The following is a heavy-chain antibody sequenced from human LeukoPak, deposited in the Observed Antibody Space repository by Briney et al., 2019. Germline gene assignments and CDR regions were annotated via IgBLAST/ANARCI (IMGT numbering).Heavy chain of an antibody. CDR3: AKGSGGSCYSPPDY. Sequence: GGSLRLSCATSGFTFSTYAVSWVRQAPGKGLEWVSDICGNSANTYYADSVKGRFTISRDNSKNTLYLQMSSLRAEDTALYYCAKGSGGSCYSPPDYWGQGTLVTVSS. CDR2: ICGNSANT. D-gene: IGHD2-15*01. J-gene: IGHJ4*02. CDR1: GFTFSTYA. V-gene: IGHV3-23*01.